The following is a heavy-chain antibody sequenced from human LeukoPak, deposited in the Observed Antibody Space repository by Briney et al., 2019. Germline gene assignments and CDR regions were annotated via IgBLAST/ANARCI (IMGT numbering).Heavy chain of an antibody. V-gene: IGHV3-23*01. CDR2: ISGSGGST. D-gene: IGHD6-6*01. Sequence: RTGGSLRLSCAASGFTFSSYAMSWVRQAPGKGLEWVSAISGSGGSTYYADSVKGRFTISRDNSKNTLYLQMNSLRAEDTAVYYCARDKRSSSSVGHFDYWGQGTLVTVSS. CDR1: GFTFSSYA. J-gene: IGHJ4*02. CDR3: ARDKRSSSSVGHFDY.